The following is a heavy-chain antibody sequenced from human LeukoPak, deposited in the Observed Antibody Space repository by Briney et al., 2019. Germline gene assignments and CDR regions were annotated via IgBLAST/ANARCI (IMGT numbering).Heavy chain of an antibody. CDR2: ISGSGGST. D-gene: IGHD4-17*01. V-gene: IGHV3-23*01. CDR1: GFTFSSYA. Sequence: GGSQRLSCAASGFTFSSYAMSWVRQAPGKGLEWVSAISGSGGSTYYADSVKGRFTISRDNSKNTLYLQMNSLRAEDTAVYYCAKDRLRTTVTTPPRYWGQGTLVTVSS. CDR3: AKDRLRTTVTTPPRY. J-gene: IGHJ4*02.